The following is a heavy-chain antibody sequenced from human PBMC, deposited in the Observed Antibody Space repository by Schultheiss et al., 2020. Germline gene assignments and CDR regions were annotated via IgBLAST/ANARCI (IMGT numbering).Heavy chain of an antibody. Sequence: SGPTLVKPSQTLTLTCTFSGFSLSTSGVGVGWIRQPPGKALEWLALIYWDDDKRYSPSLKSRLTITKYTSKNQVVLTMTNMDPVDTATYYCARILRRYYDFWCGYYAPRWYYCDYWGRGGLGTVAS. J-gene: IGHJ4*02. D-gene: IGHD3-3*01. CDR1: GFSLSTSGVG. CDR3: ARILRRYYDFWCGYYAPRWYYCDY. V-gene: IGHV2-5*02. CDR2: IYWDDDK.